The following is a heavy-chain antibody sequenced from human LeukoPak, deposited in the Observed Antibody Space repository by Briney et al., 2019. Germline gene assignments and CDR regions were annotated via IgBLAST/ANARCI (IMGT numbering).Heavy chain of an antibody. V-gene: IGHV3-30*03. J-gene: IGHJ4*02. CDR3: ASQWNEYSSSSG. Sequence: GTSLRLSCAASGFTFSFYGIHWVRQAPGKGLEWVAVISDDGSTKYYSDSVKGRFTVSRDNSKDTLYLQMNSLRAEDTAVYYCASQWNEYSSSSGWGQGTLVTVSS. CDR1: GFTFSFYG. D-gene: IGHD6-6*01. CDR2: ISDDGSTK.